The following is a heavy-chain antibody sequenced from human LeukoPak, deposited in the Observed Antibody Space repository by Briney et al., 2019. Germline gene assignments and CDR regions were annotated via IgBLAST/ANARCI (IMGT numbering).Heavy chain of an antibody. CDR1: GGSISSSSYY. D-gene: IGHD5-12*01. V-gene: IGHV4-39*01. CDR2: IYYSGST. Sequence: PSETLSLTCTVSGGSISSSSYYWGWIRQPPGKGLEWIGSIYYSGSTYYNPSLKSRVTISVDTSKNQFSLKLSSVTAADTAVYYCAKHVEKWPDFDFWGQGTLVTVSS. J-gene: IGHJ4*02. CDR3: AKHVEKWPDFDF.